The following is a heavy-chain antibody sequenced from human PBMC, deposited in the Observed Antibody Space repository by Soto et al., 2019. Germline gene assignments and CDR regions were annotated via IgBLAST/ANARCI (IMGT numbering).Heavy chain of an antibody. D-gene: IGHD6-19*01. CDR3: ARKIRSSGWDYFDY. J-gene: IGHJ4*02. Sequence: ASVKVSCKASGGTFSSYAISWVRQAPGQGLEWMGGIIPIFGTANYAQKFQGRVTITADESTSTAYMELSSLRSEDTAVYYCARKIRSSGWDYFDYWGQGTLVTVSS. V-gene: IGHV1-69*13. CDR2: IIPIFGTA. CDR1: GGTFSSYA.